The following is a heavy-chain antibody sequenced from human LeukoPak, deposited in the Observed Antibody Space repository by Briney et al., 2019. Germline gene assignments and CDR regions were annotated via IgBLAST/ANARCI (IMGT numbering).Heavy chain of an antibody. CDR2: IYYSGST. D-gene: IGHD1-26*01. CDR3: ARQSGGYYPIDY. Sequence: SETLSLTCTVSGGSISSYYWSWIRQPPGKGLEWIGYIYYSGSTNYNPSLKSRVTISVDTSKNQFSLKLSSVTAADTAVYYCARQSGGYYPIDYWGQGTLVTVSS. CDR1: GGSISSYY. J-gene: IGHJ4*02. V-gene: IGHV4-59*08.